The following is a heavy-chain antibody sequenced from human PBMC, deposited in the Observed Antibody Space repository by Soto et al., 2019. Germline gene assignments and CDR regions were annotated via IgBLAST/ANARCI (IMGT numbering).Heavy chain of an antibody. CDR2: VFPGDSDT. D-gene: IGHD3-16*02. CDR1: GYTFTSYW. J-gene: IGHJ4*02. V-gene: IGHV5-51*01. CDR3: ARVYMITFDGVIPRAYYFDI. Sequence: GESLKISCKGSGYTFTSYWIAWVRQMPGKGLEWMGIVFPGDSDTRYNPSFQGQVTISVDNFIDTTYLQWNSLQASDTATYYCARVYMITFDGVIPRAYYFDIWGQGTRVTVSS.